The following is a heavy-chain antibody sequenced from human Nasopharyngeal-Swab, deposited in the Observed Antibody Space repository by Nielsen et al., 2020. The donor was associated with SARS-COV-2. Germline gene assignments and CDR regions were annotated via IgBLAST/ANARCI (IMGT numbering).Heavy chain of an antibody. D-gene: IGHD3-10*01. CDR1: GFTFSSYA. CDR3: AKKRVTMVRGVQAPTDH. CDR2: ISGSGGST. Sequence: GGSLRLSCAASGFTFSSYAVSWVRQAPGKGLEWVSAISGSGGSTYYADSVKGRFTISRDNSKNTLYLQMNSLRAEDTAVYYCAKKRVTMVRGVQAPTDHWGQGTLVTVSS. V-gene: IGHV3-23*01. J-gene: IGHJ4*02.